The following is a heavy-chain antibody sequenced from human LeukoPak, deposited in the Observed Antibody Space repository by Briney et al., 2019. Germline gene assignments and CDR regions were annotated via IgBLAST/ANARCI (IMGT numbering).Heavy chain of an antibody. D-gene: IGHD2-2*01. CDR2: IYSDGTA. J-gene: IGHJ4*02. CDR3: ARSLVVPAALDY. CDR1: GFTFSNNR. V-gene: IGHV3-53*01. Sequence: PGGSLRLSCAASGFTFSNNRMSWVRQAPGKGLEWVSVIYSDGTAYYADSVKGRFTISRDNAKNSLYLQMNSLRAEDTAVYYCARSLVVPAALDYWGQGTLVTVSS.